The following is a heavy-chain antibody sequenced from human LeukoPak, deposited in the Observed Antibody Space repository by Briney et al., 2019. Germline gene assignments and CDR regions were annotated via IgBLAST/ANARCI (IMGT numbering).Heavy chain of an antibody. CDR2: ISGSGGST. CDR3: AKGYSYGYDY. D-gene: IGHD5-18*01. Sequence: GGSLRLSCAASGFTFSSYVMSWVRQVPVKGLEWVSAISGSGGSTYYADSVKGRFTISRDNSKNTLYLQMNSLRADDTAVYYCAKGYSYGYDYWGQGTLVTVSS. V-gene: IGHV3-23*01. CDR1: GFTFSSYV. J-gene: IGHJ4*02.